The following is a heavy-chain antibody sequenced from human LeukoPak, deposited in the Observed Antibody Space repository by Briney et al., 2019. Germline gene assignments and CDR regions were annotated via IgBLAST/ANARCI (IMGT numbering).Heavy chain of an antibody. D-gene: IGHD6-19*01. J-gene: IGHJ4*02. Sequence: GRSLRLSCAASGFTFSSYAMHWVRQAPGKGLEWVAVISYDGSNKYYADSVKGRFTISRDNSKNTLYLQMNSLRAVDTAVYYCARALSLRYSSGWRLLDYWGQGTLVTVSS. CDR2: ISYDGSNK. CDR3: ARALSLRYSSGWRLLDY. V-gene: IGHV3-30-3*01. CDR1: GFTFSSYA.